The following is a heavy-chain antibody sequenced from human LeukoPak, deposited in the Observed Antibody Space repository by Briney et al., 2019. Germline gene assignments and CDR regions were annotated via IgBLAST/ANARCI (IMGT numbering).Heavy chain of an antibody. Sequence: GRSLRLSCVASGFIFSDYGIQWVRQAPGKGLEWVAVIAYDGNNTYYGDSVRGRFTISRDNSKKMVYLEMNSLRVEDTAVYYCAKTGMLRRVGYLDVWGKGTAVTVSS. V-gene: IGHV3-30*18. CDR3: AKTGMLRRVGYLDV. D-gene: IGHD1-1*01. CDR2: IAYDGNNT. CDR1: GFIFSDYG. J-gene: IGHJ6*03.